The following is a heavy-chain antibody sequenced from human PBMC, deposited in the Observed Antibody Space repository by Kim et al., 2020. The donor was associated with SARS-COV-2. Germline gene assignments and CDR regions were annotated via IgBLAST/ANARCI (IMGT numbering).Heavy chain of an antibody. CDR3: ARVTSEVLSLTLYGETPNWFDP. Sequence: GGSLRLSCAASGFTVSSNYMSWVRQAPGKGLEWVSVIYSGGSTYYADSVKGRFTISRDNSKNTLYLQMNSLRAEDTAVYYCARVTSEVLSLTLYGETPNWFDPWGQGTLVTVSS. CDR2: IYSGGST. CDR1: GFTVSSNY. J-gene: IGHJ5*02. D-gene: IGHD4-17*01. V-gene: IGHV3-66*02.